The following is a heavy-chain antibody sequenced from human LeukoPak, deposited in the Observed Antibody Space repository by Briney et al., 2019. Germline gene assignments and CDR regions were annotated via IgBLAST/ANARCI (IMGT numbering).Heavy chain of an antibody. V-gene: IGHV3-23*01. Sequence: PGGSLRLSCAASGFTFSSYAMSWVRQAPGKGLEWVSATSGSGGSTYYADSVKGRFTISRDNSKNTLYLQMNSLRAEDTAVYYCACSGSYYSPFDYWGQGTLVTVSS. CDR1: GFTFSSYA. CDR2: TSGSGGST. D-gene: IGHD3-10*02. J-gene: IGHJ4*02. CDR3: ACSGSYYSPFDY.